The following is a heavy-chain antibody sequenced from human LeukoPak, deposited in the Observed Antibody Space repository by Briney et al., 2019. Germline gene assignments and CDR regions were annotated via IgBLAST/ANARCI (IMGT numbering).Heavy chain of an antibody. D-gene: IGHD6-19*01. CDR2: MNPNSGNT. J-gene: IGHJ5*02. Sequence: ASVKVSCRASGYTFTTYDINWVRQATGQGLEWMGWMNPNSGNTGYTQKFQGRVTMTRNTSISTAYMELSSLRSEDTAVYYRARGRGSGHKENWFDPWGQGTLVTVSS. CDR1: GYTFTTYD. CDR3: ARGRGSGHKENWFDP. V-gene: IGHV1-8*01.